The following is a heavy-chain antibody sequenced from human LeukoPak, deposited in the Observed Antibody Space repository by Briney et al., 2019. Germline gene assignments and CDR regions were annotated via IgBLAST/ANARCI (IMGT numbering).Heavy chain of an antibody. J-gene: IGHJ4*02. CDR2: IYHSGST. D-gene: IGHD3-10*01. CDR3: ARDRYGSGTFNNY. V-gene: IGHV4-30-2*01. Sequence: SETLSLTCTVSGGSISSGGYYWSWIRQPPGKGLEWIGYIYHSGSTYYNPSLKSRVTISVDRSKNQFSLKLSSVTAADTAVYYCARDRYGSGTFNNYWGQGTLVTVSS. CDR1: GGSISSGGYY.